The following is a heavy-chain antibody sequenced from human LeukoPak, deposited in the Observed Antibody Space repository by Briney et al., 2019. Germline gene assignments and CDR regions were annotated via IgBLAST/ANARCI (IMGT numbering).Heavy chain of an antibody. CDR1: GGSFSGYY. Sequence: SETLSLTCAVYGGSFSGYYWSWLRLPPGKGLEWIGEINHSGSTNYNPSLKSRVTISVDTSKNQFSLKLSSVTAADTAVYYCARCPDSSSWSKDSNWFDPWGQGTLVTVSS. CDR2: INHSGST. V-gene: IGHV4-34*01. D-gene: IGHD6-13*01. CDR3: ARCPDSSSWSKDSNWFDP. J-gene: IGHJ5*02.